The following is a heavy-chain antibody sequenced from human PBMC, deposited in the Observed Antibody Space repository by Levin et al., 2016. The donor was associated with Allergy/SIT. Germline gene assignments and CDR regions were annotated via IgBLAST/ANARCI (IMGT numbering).Heavy chain of an antibody. CDR1: GDSVSSNSAA. CDR3: ARDRGDSSGWYRGYYYGMDV. D-gene: IGHD6-19*01. V-gene: IGHV6-1*01. Sequence: SETLSLTCAISGDSVSSNSAAWNWIRQSPSRGLEWLGRTYYRSKWYNDYAVSVKSRITINPDTSKNQFSLQLNSVTPEDTAVYYCARDRGDSSGWYRGYYYGMDVWGQGTTVTVSS. CDR2: TYYRSKWYN. J-gene: IGHJ6*02.